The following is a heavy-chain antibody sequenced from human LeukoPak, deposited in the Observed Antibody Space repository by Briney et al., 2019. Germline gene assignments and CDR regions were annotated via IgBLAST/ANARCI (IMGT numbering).Heavy chain of an antibody. Sequence: PSQTLSLPCTVSGGSLSSGSYYWSWIPQPAGKGLEWIGRIYTSGSTNYHPSLKSRVTISVDTTKNQFSLKLSSVTGADTAVYYCARGYYDSSKYGMYVSGEGNTVTVSS. CDR1: GGSLSSGSYY. CDR3: ARGYYDSSKYGMYV. D-gene: IGHD3-22*01. J-gene: IGHJ6*04. V-gene: IGHV4-61*02. CDR2: IYTSGST.